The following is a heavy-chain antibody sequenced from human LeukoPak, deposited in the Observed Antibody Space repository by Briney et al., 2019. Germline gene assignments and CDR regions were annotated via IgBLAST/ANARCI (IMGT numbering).Heavy chain of an antibody. CDR1: GGSISSYY. CDR2: IYTSGST. Sequence: SETLSLTCTVSGGSISSYYWSWIRQPAGKGLEWIGRIYTSGSTNYNPSLKSRVTMSVDTSKNQFSLKLSSVTAADTAVYYYARDSSRVKWYYGSGSHLNFDYWGQGTLVTVSS. D-gene: IGHD3-10*01. CDR3: ARDSSRVKWYYGSGSHLNFDY. V-gene: IGHV4-4*07. J-gene: IGHJ4*02.